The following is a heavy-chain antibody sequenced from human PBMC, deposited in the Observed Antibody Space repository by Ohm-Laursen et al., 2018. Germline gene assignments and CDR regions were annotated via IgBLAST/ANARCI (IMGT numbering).Heavy chain of an antibody. D-gene: IGHD2/OR15-2a*01. J-gene: IGHJ4*02. CDR2: IGVHSGNT. CDR1: GYTFRNYG. Sequence: GASVKVSCKVSGYTFRNYGISWVRQAPGQGLEWMGWIGVHSGNTDYAQSLQGRVTVTADTSTSTVYMELTNLRSDDTAMYYCARDRSNSDYWGQGTLVTVSS. V-gene: IGHV1-18*01. CDR3: ARDRSNSDY.